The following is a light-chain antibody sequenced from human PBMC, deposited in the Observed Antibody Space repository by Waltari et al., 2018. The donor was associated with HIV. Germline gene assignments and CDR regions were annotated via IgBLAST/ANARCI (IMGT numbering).Light chain of an antibody. J-gene: IGKJ4*01. CDR3: LQYKSYPLT. Sequence: DIQMTQSPSSLSASVGDRVTITCQASHEISSYLNWYQQKPGKAPKLLISGASDLETGVPSRFSGSGSGTDFTFTISSLQPEDFATYYCLQYKSYPLTFGGGTKVEIK. V-gene: IGKV1-33*01. CDR2: GAS. CDR1: HEISSY.